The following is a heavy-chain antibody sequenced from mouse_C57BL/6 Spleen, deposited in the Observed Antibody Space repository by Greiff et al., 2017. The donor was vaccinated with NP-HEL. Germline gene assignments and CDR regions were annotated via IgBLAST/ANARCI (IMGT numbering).Heavy chain of an antibody. CDR3: ARHGAVVATDCFDY. CDR1: GFTFSSYG. J-gene: IGHJ2*01. Sequence: EVQLVESGGDLVKPGGSLKLSCAASGFTFSSYGMSWVRQTPDKRLEWVATISSGGSYTYYPDSVKGRFTISRDNAKNTLYLQMSSLKSEDTAMYYCARHGAVVATDCFDYWGQGTTLTVSS. D-gene: IGHD1-1*01. CDR2: ISSGGSYT. V-gene: IGHV5-6*01.